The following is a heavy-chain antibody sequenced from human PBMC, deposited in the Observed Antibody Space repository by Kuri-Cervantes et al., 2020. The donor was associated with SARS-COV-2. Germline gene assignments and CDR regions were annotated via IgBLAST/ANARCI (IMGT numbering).Heavy chain of an antibody. CDR2: IYYSGST. CDR1: GGSISSSSYY. D-gene: IGHD1/OR15-1a*01. CDR3: ARNLNNLKAGPYYFDY. V-gene: IGHV4-30-4*08. Sequence: LCLTCAVTGGSISSSSYYWGWLRQPPGKGLEWIGYIYYSGSTYYNPSLKSRVTISVDTSKNQFSLKLSSVTAADTAVYYCARNLNNLKAGPYYFDYYCQGTLVTVSS. J-gene: IGHJ4*02.